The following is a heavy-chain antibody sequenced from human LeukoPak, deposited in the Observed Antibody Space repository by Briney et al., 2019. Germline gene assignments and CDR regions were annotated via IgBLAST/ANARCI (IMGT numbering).Heavy chain of an antibody. Sequence: ASVKVSCKASGYTFTGYYMHWLRQAPGQGLEWMGWINPNSGSTNYAQKFQGGVTMTRDTSITTVYMELSRLISDDTAVYYCARIGKQLNWFDPWGQGTLVTVSS. D-gene: IGHD6-13*01. CDR2: INPNSGST. J-gene: IGHJ5*02. CDR3: ARIGKQLNWFDP. CDR1: GYTFTGYY. V-gene: IGHV1-2*02.